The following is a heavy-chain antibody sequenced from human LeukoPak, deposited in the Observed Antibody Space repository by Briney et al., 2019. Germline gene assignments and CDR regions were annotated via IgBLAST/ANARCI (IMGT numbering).Heavy chain of an antibody. CDR1: GYMFTGYY. D-gene: IGHD2-21*02. V-gene: IGHV1-2*02. CDR2: INPNSGGT. J-gene: IGHJ4*02. CDR3: ARGYCSGDCFTLFDY. Sequence: ASVKVSCKASGYMFTGYYMHWVRQAPGQGLEWIGWINPNSGGTNYAQKFQGRVTMTRDTSISTAYMELSSLRSDDTAVYYCARGYCSGDCFTLFDYWGQGTLVTVSS.